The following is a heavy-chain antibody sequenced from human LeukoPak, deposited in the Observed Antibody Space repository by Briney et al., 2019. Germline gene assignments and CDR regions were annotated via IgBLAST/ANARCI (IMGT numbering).Heavy chain of an antibody. V-gene: IGHV3-53*01. CDR2: IYSGGST. CDR1: GFTVSSNY. J-gene: IGHJ5*02. Sequence: GGSLRLSCAASGFTVSSNYMSWVRQAPGKGLEWVSVIYSGGSTYYADSVKGRFTISRDNSKNTLYLQMNSLRAEDTAVYYCARAHCTNGVCYNYNWFDPWGQGTLVTVSS. CDR3: ARAHCTNGVCYNYNWFDP. D-gene: IGHD2-8*01.